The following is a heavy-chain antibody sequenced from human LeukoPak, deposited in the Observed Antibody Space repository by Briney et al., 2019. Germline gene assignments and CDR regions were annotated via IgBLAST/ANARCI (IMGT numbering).Heavy chain of an antibody. Sequence: GGSLRLSCAASGFSFSDYPMNWVRQAPGKGLEWVSYIGRGGTPIYYADSVRGRFTISRDNAKNSLYLQMNSLRAEDTAVYYCASDYGGNGAFDIWGQGTMVTVSS. D-gene: IGHD4-23*01. CDR3: ASDYGGNGAFDI. V-gene: IGHV3-48*04. CDR2: IGRGGTPI. J-gene: IGHJ3*02. CDR1: GFSFSDYP.